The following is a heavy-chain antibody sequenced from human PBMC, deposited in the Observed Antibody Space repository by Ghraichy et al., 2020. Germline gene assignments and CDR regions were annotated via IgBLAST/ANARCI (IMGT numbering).Heavy chain of an antibody. CDR3: AKPVTTPPSLSFDY. D-gene: IGHD4-17*01. CDR1: GFTFSRYG. V-gene: IGHV3-23*01. J-gene: IGHJ4*02. CDR2: ISPSGGDT. Sequence: GGSLRLSCAASGFTFSRYGMSWVRQAPGKGPEWVSVISPSGGDTFYADSVKGRFTISRDNSKNTLHLQMNSLRAEDTAVYYCAKPVTTPPSLSFDYWGQGALVTVSS.